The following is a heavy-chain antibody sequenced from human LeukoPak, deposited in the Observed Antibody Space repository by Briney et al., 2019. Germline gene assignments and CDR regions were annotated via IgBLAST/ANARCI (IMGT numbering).Heavy chain of an antibody. V-gene: IGHV1-8*02. Sequence: ASVKVSCKTSGYTFINYGISWVRQAPGRGLEWMGWVNTYNGDTGYAQKFQGRVTMTRNTSISTAYMGLSSLRSEDTAVYYCARGWGLWFGDYYYMDVWGKGTTVTISS. J-gene: IGHJ6*03. CDR2: VNTYNGDT. CDR1: GYTFINYG. D-gene: IGHD3-10*01. CDR3: ARGWGLWFGDYYYMDV.